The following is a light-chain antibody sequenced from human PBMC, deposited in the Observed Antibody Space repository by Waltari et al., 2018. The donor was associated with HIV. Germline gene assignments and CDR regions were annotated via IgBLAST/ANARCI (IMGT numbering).Light chain of an antibody. CDR2: RNN. Sequence: QSVLTQQPSESGNPGQRVTISCSGSSSNIRTTLLYWTHPLTGTAPKLLVYRNNQRPSGVPDRLSGSKSGTSASLAISGLRSEDEADYYCATWNDSLVGGGTKLTVL. V-gene: IGLV1-47*01. CDR3: ATWNDSL. J-gene: IGLJ2*01. CDR1: SSNIRTTL.